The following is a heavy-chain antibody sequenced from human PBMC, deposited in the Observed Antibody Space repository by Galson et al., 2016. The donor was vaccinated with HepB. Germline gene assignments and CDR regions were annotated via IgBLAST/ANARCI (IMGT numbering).Heavy chain of an antibody. J-gene: IGHJ4*02. D-gene: IGHD6-25*01. CDR3: AREHPGIAAAILDY. CDR1: GFTFSSCG. Sequence: SLRLSCAASGFTFSSCGMHWVRQAPGKGLEWVALIWYDGSNDYYADSVKGRFTIPRDNSKNTLYLQLNSLRAEDTAVYYCAREHPGIAAAILDYWGQGTLVTVST. V-gene: IGHV3-33*01. CDR2: IWYDGSND.